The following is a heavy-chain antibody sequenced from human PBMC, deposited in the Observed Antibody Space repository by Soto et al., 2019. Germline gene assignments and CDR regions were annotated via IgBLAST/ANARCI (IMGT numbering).Heavy chain of an antibody. CDR2: IYYSGST. CDR3: ARKLNSNYVLWYYYYGMDV. J-gene: IGHJ6*02. Sequence: SEILSLTCTVSGGSISSYYWSWIRQPPGKGLEWIGYIYYSGSTNYNPSLKSRVTISVDTSKNQFSLKLSSVTAADTAVYYCARKLNSNYVLWYYYYGMDVWGQGTTVTVSS. D-gene: IGHD4-4*01. V-gene: IGHV4-59*01. CDR1: GGSISSYY.